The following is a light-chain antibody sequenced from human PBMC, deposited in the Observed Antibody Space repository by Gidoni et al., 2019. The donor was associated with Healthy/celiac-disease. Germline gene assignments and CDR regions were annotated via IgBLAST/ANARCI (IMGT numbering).Light chain of an antibody. Sequence: NFMLPQPHSVSESPGQTVTISCTGSSGSIASNYVQWYQQRPGSAPTTVIYEDNQRPSGVPDRFSGSIDSSSNSASLTISGLKTEDEADYYCQSYDSSNPVVFGGGTKLTVL. V-gene: IGLV6-57*02. CDR1: SGSIASNY. J-gene: IGLJ2*01. CDR2: EDN. CDR3: QSYDSSNPVV.